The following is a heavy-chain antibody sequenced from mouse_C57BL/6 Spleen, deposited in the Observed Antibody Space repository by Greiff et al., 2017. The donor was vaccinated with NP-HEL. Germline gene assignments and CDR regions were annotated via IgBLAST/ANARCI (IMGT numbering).Heavy chain of an antibody. Sequence: QVQLKQSGAELVKPGASVKLSCKASGYTFTEYTIHWVKQRSGQGLEWIGWFYPGSGSIKYNEKFKDKATLTADKSSSTVYMELSRLTSEDSAVYFCARHEDPHYGNFYYFDYWGQGTTLTVSS. CDR3: ARHEDPHYGNFYYFDY. J-gene: IGHJ2*01. CDR2: FYPGSGSI. D-gene: IGHD2-1*01. CDR1: GYTFTEYT. V-gene: IGHV1-62-2*01.